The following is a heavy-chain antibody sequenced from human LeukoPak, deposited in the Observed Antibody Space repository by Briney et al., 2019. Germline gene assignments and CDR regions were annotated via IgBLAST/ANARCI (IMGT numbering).Heavy chain of an antibody. CDR3: AKDTTTHTVTTHYFDY. Sequence: GGSLRLSCAASGFTVSSNYMSWVRQAPGKGLEWVSVIYSGGSTYYADSVKGRFTISRDNSKNTLYLQMNSLRAEDTAVYYCAKDTTTHTVTTHYFDYWGQGSLVTASS. J-gene: IGHJ4*02. CDR1: GFTVSSNY. CDR2: IYSGGST. V-gene: IGHV3-53*01. D-gene: IGHD4-17*01.